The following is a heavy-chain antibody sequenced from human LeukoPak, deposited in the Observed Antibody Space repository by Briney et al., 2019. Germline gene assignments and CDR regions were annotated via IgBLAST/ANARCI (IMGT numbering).Heavy chain of an antibody. J-gene: IGHJ4*02. V-gene: IGHV3-33*01. CDR3: ARDTNDLYYFDY. CDR1: GFTFSSYG. CDR2: IWYDGSNK. Sequence: GGSLRLSCAASGFTFSSYGMHWVRQAPSKGLERVAVIWYDGSNKYYADSVKGRFTISRDNSKNTLYLQMNSLRAEDTAVYYCARDTNDLYYFDYWGQGTLVIVSS. D-gene: IGHD3/OR15-3a*01.